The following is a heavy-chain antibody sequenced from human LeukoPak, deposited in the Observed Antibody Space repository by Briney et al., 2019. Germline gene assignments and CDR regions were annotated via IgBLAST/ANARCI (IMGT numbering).Heavy chain of an antibody. CDR1: GFTFSSYV. V-gene: IGHV3-15*01. CDR3: TSEDQGGFDY. D-gene: IGHD1-26*01. Sequence: PGGSLRLSCAASGFTFSSYVMSWVRHAPIKGLEWVGRIKRKIDGETTDYAAPAKGRFTISRDDSKNTLYLQMNSLKTEDTAVYYCTSEDQGGFDYWGRGTLVTVSS. J-gene: IGHJ4*02. CDR2: IKRKIDGETT.